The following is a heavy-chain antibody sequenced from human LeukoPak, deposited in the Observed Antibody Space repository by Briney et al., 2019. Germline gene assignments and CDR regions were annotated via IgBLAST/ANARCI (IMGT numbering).Heavy chain of an antibody. CDR2: ISSSGTTI. CDR3: AKALATRHMDV. J-gene: IGHJ6*02. V-gene: IGHV3-48*03. CDR1: GFTFRSYD. Sequence: GGSLRLSCAASGFTFRSYDMNWVRQAPGKGLEWVSYISSSGTTIYYADSVKGRFTISRDNAKNSLYLQMSSLRAEDTAVYYCAKALATRHMDVWDQGTTVTVSS.